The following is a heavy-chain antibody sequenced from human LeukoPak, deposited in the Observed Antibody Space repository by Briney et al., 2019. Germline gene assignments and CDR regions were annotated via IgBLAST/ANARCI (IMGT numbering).Heavy chain of an antibody. CDR2: IIPIFGTA. J-gene: IGHJ4*02. Sequence: ASVKVSCKASGGTFSSYAISWVRQAPGQGLEWMGGIIPIFGTANYAQKFQGRVTITTDESTSTAYMELSSLRSEDTAVHYCARVDILTGYYDYWGQGTLVTVSS. CDR1: GGTFSSYA. D-gene: IGHD3-9*01. CDR3: ARVDILTGYYDY. V-gene: IGHV1-69*05.